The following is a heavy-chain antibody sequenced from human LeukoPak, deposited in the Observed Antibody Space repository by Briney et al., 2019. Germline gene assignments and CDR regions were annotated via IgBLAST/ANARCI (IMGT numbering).Heavy chain of an antibody. V-gene: IGHV4-34*01. Sequence: SETLSLTCAVYGGSFSGYYWSWIRQPPGKGLEWIGEINHSGSINYNPSLKSRVTISVDTSKNQFSLKLGSVTAADTAVYYCARGPREWLSTAPFDYWGQGTLVTVSS. D-gene: IGHD6-19*01. CDR3: ARGPREWLSTAPFDY. J-gene: IGHJ4*02. CDR2: INHSGSI. CDR1: GGSFSGYY.